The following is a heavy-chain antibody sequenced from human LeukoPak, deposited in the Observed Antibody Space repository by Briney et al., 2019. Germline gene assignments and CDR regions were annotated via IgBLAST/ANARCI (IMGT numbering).Heavy chain of an antibody. CDR2: VLPDGRDT. Sequence: ASVKVSCKASGYTFSAHHIHWVRQAPGQGLEWMGWVLPDGRDTKYSQKFQDRLTLTTDTSTNTAYMELSRLIPDDTAVYYCSGRYGPGPVWGQGTLISASP. CDR1: GYTFSAHH. CDR3: SGRYGPGPV. D-gene: IGHD3-10*01. J-gene: IGHJ4*02. V-gene: IGHV1-2*02.